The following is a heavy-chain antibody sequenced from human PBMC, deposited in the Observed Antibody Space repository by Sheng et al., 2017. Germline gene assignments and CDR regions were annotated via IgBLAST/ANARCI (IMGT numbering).Heavy chain of an antibody. V-gene: IGHV1-2*06. J-gene: IGHJ5*02. CDR1: GYSFINYY. Sequence: QVHLVQSGAEMKKPGASVKVSCKASGYSFINYYIHWVRQAPGQGLEWMGRVSPYNGETNYAQHFQGRVSMTRDTSISTAYMELSSLISDDTAVYYCARESLSSTRWFDPWGQGTLVTVSS. CDR3: ARESLSSTRWFDP. D-gene: IGHD1-26*01. CDR2: VSPYNGET.